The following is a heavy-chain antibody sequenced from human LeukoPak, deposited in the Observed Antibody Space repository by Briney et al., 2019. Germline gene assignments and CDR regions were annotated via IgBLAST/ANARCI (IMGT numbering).Heavy chain of an antibody. D-gene: IGHD2-2*01. Sequence: GGSLRLSCAASGFTFSSYAMSCVRQAPGKGLELVSAISGSGGSTYYADSVKGRFTISRDNSKNTLYLQMNSLRAEDTAVYYCAKAAYCSSTSCSDEYYYYYYGMDVWGQGTTVTVSS. V-gene: IGHV3-23*01. J-gene: IGHJ6*02. CDR2: ISGSGGST. CDR3: AKAAYCSSTSCSDEYYYYYYGMDV. CDR1: GFTFSSYA.